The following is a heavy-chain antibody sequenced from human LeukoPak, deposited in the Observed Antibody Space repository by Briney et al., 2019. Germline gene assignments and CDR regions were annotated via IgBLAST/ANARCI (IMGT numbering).Heavy chain of an antibody. D-gene: IGHD2-2*01. V-gene: IGHV3-66*01. CDR2: IYTGGST. CDR3: ARDQASSSSSPY. J-gene: IGHJ4*02. CDR1: GMTVSSNY. Sequence: GGSQRLSCAASGMTVSSNYIMWVRQPPGKGLEWVSSIYTGGSTYYADAVKGRFTISRDNSKNTVNLQMNSLRAEDTAVYYCARDQASSSSSPYWGQGALVTVSS.